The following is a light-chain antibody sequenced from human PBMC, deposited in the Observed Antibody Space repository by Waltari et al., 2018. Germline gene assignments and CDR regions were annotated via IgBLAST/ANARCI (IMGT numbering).Light chain of an antibody. CDR3: QQRSNWLT. CDR2: YAS. J-gene: IGKJ4*01. Sequence: EIVLTQSPATLSLSPVERATLPCRASQLVSSYLAWYQQNPGQAPRLLIYYASNRATGIPARFSGSGSGTDFTLTISSLEPEDFAVYYCQQRSNWLTFGGGTKVEIK. CDR1: QLVSSY. V-gene: IGKV3-11*01.